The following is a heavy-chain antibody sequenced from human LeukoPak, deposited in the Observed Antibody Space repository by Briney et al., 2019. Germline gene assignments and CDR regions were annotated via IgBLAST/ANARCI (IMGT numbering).Heavy chain of an antibody. D-gene: IGHD6-19*01. J-gene: IGHJ5*02. CDR3: AKYSSGWYPNWFDP. Sequence: SVKVSCKASGGTFSSYAISWVRQAPGQGLEWMGGIIPIFGTANYAQKFQGRVTITADESTNTAYMELSSLRSEDTAVYYCAKYSSGWYPNWFDPWGQGTLVTVSS. CDR2: IIPIFGTA. CDR1: GGTFSSYA. V-gene: IGHV1-69*01.